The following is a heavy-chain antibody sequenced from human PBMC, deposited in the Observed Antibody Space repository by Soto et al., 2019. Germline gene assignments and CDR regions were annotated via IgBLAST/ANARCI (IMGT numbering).Heavy chain of an antibody. Sequence: EVQLLESGGGLVQPGGSLRLSCAASGFTFSSYAMSWVRQAPGKGLEWVSAISGSGGSTYYADSVKGRFTISRDNSKNTLYLQTNNLRAEDTAVYYCAKRGGSGSYYYYYYYYGMDVWGQGTTVTVSS. D-gene: IGHD3-10*01. CDR2: ISGSGGST. CDR1: GFTFSSYA. CDR3: AKRGGSGSYYYYYYYYGMDV. V-gene: IGHV3-23*01. J-gene: IGHJ6*02.